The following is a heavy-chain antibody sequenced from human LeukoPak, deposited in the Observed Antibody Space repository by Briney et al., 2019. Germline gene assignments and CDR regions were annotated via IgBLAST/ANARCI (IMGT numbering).Heavy chain of an antibody. J-gene: IGHJ4*02. V-gene: IGHV3-23*01. CDR3: AKEQFRGSYQGSDY. D-gene: IGHD1-26*01. CDR1: GFTFSSYA. CDR2: TSGSGGST. Sequence: GGSLRLSCAASGFTFSSYAMSWVRQALGKGLEWVSGTSGSGGSTNYADSVKGRFIISRDNSKNMLYLQMSSLRAEDTAVYYCAKEQFRGSYQGSDYWGQGTLVIVSS.